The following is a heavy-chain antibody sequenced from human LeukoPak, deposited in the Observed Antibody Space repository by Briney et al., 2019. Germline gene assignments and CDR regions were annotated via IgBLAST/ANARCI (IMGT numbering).Heavy chain of an antibody. CDR1: GYTLTELS. Sequence: ASVKVSCKVSGYTLTELSMHWVRQAPGKGLEWMGGFDPEDGETIYAQKFQGRVTMTEDTSTDTAYMELSSLRSEDTAVYYCARIKNYYGDYLAAFDIWGQGTMVTVSS. V-gene: IGHV1-24*01. CDR2: FDPEDGET. J-gene: IGHJ3*02. CDR3: ARIKNYYGDYLAAFDI. D-gene: IGHD4-17*01.